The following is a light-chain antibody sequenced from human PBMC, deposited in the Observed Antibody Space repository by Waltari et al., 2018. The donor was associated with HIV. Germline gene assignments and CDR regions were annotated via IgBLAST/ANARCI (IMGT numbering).Light chain of an antibody. V-gene: IGKV3-11*01. CDR1: QSVSSY. Sequence: EIVLTQSPATLSLSPGERATLSCRASQSVSSYLAWYQQKPGQAPRLRSYAASNRATAIPARFSGSGSGTDFTLTITSREPEQFAVYYCQQRSNWPPYTFGQGTKLEIK. CDR3: QQRSNWPPYT. J-gene: IGKJ2*01. CDR2: AAS.